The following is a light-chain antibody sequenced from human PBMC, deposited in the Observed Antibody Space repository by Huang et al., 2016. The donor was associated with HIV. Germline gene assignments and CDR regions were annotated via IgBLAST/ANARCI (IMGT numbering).Light chain of an antibody. CDR3: QQLNSYPLT. Sequence: IQLTQSPSSLSASVGDRVTITCRASQGISSYLAWYHQKPGKAPKLLIYAASTLQSGVPSRFSGSGSGTDFTLTINSLQPEDFATYYCQQLNSYPLTFGGGTKVEIK. V-gene: IGKV1-9*01. J-gene: IGKJ4*01. CDR2: AAS. CDR1: QGISSY.